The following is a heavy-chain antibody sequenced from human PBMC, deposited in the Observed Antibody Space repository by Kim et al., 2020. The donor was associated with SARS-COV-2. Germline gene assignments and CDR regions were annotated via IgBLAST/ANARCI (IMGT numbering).Heavy chain of an antibody. V-gene: IGHV4-39*01. CDR1: GGSISSSSYY. CDR3: ARQEQWLVPYFDY. Sequence: SETLSLTCTVSGGSISSSSYYWGWIRQPPGKGLEWIGSIYYSGSTYYNPSLKSRVTISVDTSKNQFSLKLSSVTAADTAVYYCARQEQWLVPYFDYWGQGTLVTVSS. CDR2: IYYSGST. D-gene: IGHD6-19*01. J-gene: IGHJ4*02.